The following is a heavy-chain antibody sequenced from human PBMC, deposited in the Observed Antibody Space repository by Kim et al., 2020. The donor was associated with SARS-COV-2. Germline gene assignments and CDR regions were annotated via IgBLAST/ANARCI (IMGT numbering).Heavy chain of an antibody. V-gene: IGHV1-69*02. CDR3: ASGSMVRGVITYYYYGMDV. CDR2: IIPILGIA. CDR1: GGTFSSYT. D-gene: IGHD3-10*01. Sequence: SVKVSCKASGGTFSSYTISWVRQAPGQGLEWMGRIIPILGIANYAQKFQGRVTITADKSTSTAYMELSSLRSEDTAVYYCASGSMVRGVITYYYYGMDVWGQGTTVTVSS. J-gene: IGHJ6*02.